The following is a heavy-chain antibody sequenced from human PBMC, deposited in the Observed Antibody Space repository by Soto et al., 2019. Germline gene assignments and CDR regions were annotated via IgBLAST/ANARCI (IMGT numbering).Heavy chain of an antibody. J-gene: IGHJ6*02. CDR3: ARDGPYYYDSSGPDYYYGMDV. CDR2: IWYDGSNK. D-gene: IGHD3-22*01. CDR1: GFTFSSYG. V-gene: IGHV3-33*01. Sequence: GGSLRLSCAASGFTFSSYGMHWVRQAPGKGLEWVAVIWYDGSNKYYADSVKGRFTISRDNSKNTMYLQMNSLRAEDTAVYYCARDGPYYYDSSGPDYYYGMDVWGQGTTVTVSS.